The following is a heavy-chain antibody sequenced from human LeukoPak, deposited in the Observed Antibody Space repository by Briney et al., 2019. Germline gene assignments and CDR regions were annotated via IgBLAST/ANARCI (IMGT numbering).Heavy chain of an antibody. D-gene: IGHD2-2*02. CDR1: GYTYTKSW. Sequence: GESLKISWKGSGYTYTKSWIAWVRQMPGKGLELMGIIYPVDSETRYSPSFQGQVTISVDKSISTAYLQWSSLKASDTAMYYCARQGCATTSCHTIDYWGQGTLVTVSS. CDR3: ARQGCATTSCHTIDY. V-gene: IGHV5-51*01. CDR2: IYPVDSET. J-gene: IGHJ4*02.